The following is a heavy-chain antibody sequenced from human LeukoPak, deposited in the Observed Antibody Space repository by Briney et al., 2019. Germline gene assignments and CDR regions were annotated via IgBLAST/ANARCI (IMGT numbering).Heavy chain of an antibody. J-gene: IGHJ4*02. V-gene: IGHV4-59*01. Sequence: SETPSLTCTISGGSISSYHWTWIRQPPGKGLEWIGYIYYGGSTNYNPSLKSRVTISVDTSKNQFSLKLSSVTAADTAVYYCARTNYYDNSGYPDYWGQGTLVTVSS. CDR1: GGSISSYH. D-gene: IGHD3-22*01. CDR3: ARTNYYDNSGYPDY. CDR2: IYYGGST.